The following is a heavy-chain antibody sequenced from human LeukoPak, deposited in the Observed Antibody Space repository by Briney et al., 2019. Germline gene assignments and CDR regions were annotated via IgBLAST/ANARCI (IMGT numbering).Heavy chain of an antibody. CDR3: AKGRTFDI. CDR1: GFTFSSYS. J-gene: IGHJ3*02. V-gene: IGHV3-30*18. Sequence: GGSLRLSCAASGFTFSSYSMHWVRQAPGKGLEWVAVISYDGSNKYYADSVKGRFTISRDNSKNTLYLQMNSLRAEDTAVYYCAKGRTFDIWGQGTMVTVSS. CDR2: ISYDGSNK.